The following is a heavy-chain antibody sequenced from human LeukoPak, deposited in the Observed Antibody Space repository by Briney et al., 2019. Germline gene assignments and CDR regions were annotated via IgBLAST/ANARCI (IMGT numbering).Heavy chain of an antibody. J-gene: IGHJ4*02. Sequence: GGSLRLSCAASGFTFGDYFMSWIRQAPGKGLEGGSFISGSGTTLYYADSVKVRFTTARDNAKNSLYLQMNSLRAEDTAVYFCARGGVGGWFRYYFDYWGQGTLVTVSS. CDR1: GFTFGDYF. V-gene: IGHV3-11*04. CDR2: ISGSGTTL. CDR3: ARGGVGGWFRYYFDY. D-gene: IGHD6-19*01.